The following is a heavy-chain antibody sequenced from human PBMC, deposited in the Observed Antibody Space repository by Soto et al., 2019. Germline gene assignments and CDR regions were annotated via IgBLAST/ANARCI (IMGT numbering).Heavy chain of an antibody. V-gene: IGHV3-23*01. J-gene: IGHJ4*02. CDR2: ISGSGTRT. CDR1: GFTFSNYA. D-gene: IGHD3-22*01. Sequence: GGSLRLSCAASGFTFSNYAMSWVRQAPGKGLEWVSGISGSGTRTYYADSVKGRFTISRDNSKNTLYLQVDSLRAEDTAVYYCATRAYYDSRGYYYYEYYFDYWGQGTLVTVSS. CDR3: ATRAYYDSRGYYYYEYYFDY.